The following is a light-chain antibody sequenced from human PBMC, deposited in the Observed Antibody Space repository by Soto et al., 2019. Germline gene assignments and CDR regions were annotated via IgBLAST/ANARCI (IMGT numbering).Light chain of an antibody. Sequence: SSELTQPPSVSVSPGQTASITCSGAKLGDKYACWYQQKPGQSPVLVIYQDSKRPSGIPGRFSGSNSGNTATLTISGTQAMDEADYYCQAWDSSTYVVFGGGTKVTVL. V-gene: IGLV3-1*01. J-gene: IGLJ2*01. CDR1: KLGDKY. CDR2: QDS. CDR3: QAWDSSTYVV.